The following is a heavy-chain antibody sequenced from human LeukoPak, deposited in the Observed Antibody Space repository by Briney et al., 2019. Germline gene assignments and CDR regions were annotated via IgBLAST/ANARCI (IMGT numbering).Heavy chain of an antibody. CDR2: IWYDGSNK. J-gene: IGHJ3*02. CDR3: AKAYYYDSSGYEGDAFDI. D-gene: IGHD3-22*01. V-gene: IGHV3-33*06. CDR1: GFTFSSYG. Sequence: PGRSLRLSCAASGFTFSSYGMHWVRQAPGKGLEWVAVIWYDGSNKYYADSVKGRFTISRDNSKNTLYLQMNSLRAEGTAVYYCAKAYYYDSSGYEGDAFDIWGQGTMVTVSS.